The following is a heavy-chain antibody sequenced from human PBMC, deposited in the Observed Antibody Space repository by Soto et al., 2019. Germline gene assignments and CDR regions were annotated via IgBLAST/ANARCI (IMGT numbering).Heavy chain of an antibody. D-gene: IGHD2-2*01. CDR3: ARVVPGAEAWFGP. CDR2: INPNSGGT. CDR1: GYTFTGYY. V-gene: IGHV1-2*02. J-gene: IGHJ5*02. Sequence: AAVKVSCRAPGYTFTGYYMHWVRQAPGQGLEWMGWINPNSGGTNYAQKFQGRVTMTRDTSTTTAYMELRSLRSDDTAVYYCARVVPGAEAWFGPWGQGTLVTVYS.